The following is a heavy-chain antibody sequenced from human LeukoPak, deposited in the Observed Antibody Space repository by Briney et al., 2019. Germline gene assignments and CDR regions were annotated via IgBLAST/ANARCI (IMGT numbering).Heavy chain of an antibody. CDR2: IIPIFGTA. V-gene: IGHV1-69*13. CDR1: GGTFSSYA. J-gene: IGHJ6*04. CDR3: ARDELELGYCSGGSCYGMDV. Sequence: SVKVSCKASGGTFSSYAISWVRQAPGQGLEWMGGIIPIFGTANYAQKFQGRVTITADESTSTAYMEQSSLRSEDTAVYYCARDELELGYCSGGSCYGMDVWGKGTTVTVSS. D-gene: IGHD2-15*01.